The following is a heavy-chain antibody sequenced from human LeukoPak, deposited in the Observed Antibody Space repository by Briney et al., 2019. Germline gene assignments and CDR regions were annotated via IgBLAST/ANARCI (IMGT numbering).Heavy chain of an antibody. CDR3: AKVVVVVPAYFDY. Sequence: PGGSLRLSCAASGFTFSDYYMSWIRQAPGKGLEWVSAIRGSGDSTYYADSVKGRFTISRDNSKNTLYLQMNSLRAEDTAVYYCAKVVVVVPAYFDYWGQGTLVTVSS. J-gene: IGHJ4*02. CDR1: GFTFSDYY. V-gene: IGHV3-23*01. D-gene: IGHD2-2*01. CDR2: IRGSGDST.